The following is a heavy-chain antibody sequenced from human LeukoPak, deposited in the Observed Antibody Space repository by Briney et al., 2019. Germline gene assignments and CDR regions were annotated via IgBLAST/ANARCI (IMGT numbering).Heavy chain of an antibody. D-gene: IGHD1-7*01. CDR2: ISWNSGSI. CDR1: GFTVSSNY. V-gene: IGHV3-9*03. J-gene: IGHJ4*02. Sequence: PGGSLRLSCAASGFTVSSNYMSWVRQAPGKGLEWVSGISWNSGSIGYADSVKGRFTISRDNAKNSLYLQMNSLRAEDMALYYCAKDINSGLELLAFDYWGQGTLVTVSS. CDR3: AKDINSGLELLAFDY.